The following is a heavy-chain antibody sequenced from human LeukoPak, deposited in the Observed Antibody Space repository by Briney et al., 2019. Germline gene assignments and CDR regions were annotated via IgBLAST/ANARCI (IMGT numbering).Heavy chain of an antibody. Sequence: PSETLSLTCTVSGVSSSTYYWTWIRQPPGKGLEWIGYISYSGSTNYNPSLESRVTISLDTSKNQFSLRLSSVTAADTAVYYCVRVNYGSGTFSSCFDPWGQGTLVTVSS. V-gene: IGHV4-59*08. D-gene: IGHD3-10*01. CDR2: ISYSGST. CDR3: VRVNYGSGTFSSCFDP. J-gene: IGHJ5*02. CDR1: GVSSSTYY.